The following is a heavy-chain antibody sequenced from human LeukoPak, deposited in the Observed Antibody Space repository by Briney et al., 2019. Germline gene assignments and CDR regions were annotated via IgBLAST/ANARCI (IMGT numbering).Heavy chain of an antibody. D-gene: IGHD3-22*01. CDR2: INHSGST. Sequence: PSETLSLTCTVSGYSISSGYYWAWMRQPPGKGLEWIGSINHSGSTYYNPSLKSRVTISVDTSKNQFSLKLSSVTAADTAVYYCARGWNYYDSSGYSLPYYYYMDVWGKGTTVTVSS. V-gene: IGHV4-38-2*02. CDR1: GYSISSGYY. J-gene: IGHJ6*03. CDR3: ARGWNYYDSSGYSLPYYYYMDV.